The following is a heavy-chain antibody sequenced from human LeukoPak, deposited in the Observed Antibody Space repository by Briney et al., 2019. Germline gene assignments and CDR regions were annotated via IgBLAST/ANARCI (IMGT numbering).Heavy chain of an antibody. V-gene: IGHV4-59*01. Sequence: SETLSLTCTVSGGSISSYYWSWIRQPPGKGLEWIGYIYYSGSTNYNPSLKSRVTISVDTSKNQFSLKLSSVTAADTAVYYCARVAHYYDSSGYSTHYFDYWGQGTLVTVSS. CDR3: ARVAHYYDSSGYSTHYFDY. CDR1: GGSISSYY. D-gene: IGHD3-22*01. J-gene: IGHJ4*02. CDR2: IYYSGST.